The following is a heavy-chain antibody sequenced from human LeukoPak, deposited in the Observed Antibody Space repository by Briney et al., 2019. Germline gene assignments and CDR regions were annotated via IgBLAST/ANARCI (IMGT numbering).Heavy chain of an antibody. Sequence: SETLSVTCTVSSASVTTHYWAWIWQPPGKGLEWIGFVSKTGNTNYNPSLKSRVTISADTSKNIFSLKLRTLTAADTAVYFCARRGAPSKLYCFDSWGPGTLVIVSS. J-gene: IGHJ4*02. D-gene: IGHD1-26*01. CDR2: VSKTGNT. CDR1: SASVTTHY. V-gene: IGHV4-59*08. CDR3: ARRGAPSKLYCFDS.